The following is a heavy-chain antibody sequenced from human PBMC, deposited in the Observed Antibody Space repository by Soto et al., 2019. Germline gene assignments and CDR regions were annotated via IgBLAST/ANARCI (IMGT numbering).Heavy chain of an antibody. CDR2: ISHGGST. V-gene: IGHV4-38-2*01. CDR1: GYSISSGYH. CDR3: ARVGPWVPYYYDSSPYTFENWFDP. D-gene: IGHD3-22*01. Sequence: QVQLQESGPGLVKASETLSLTCAVSGYSISSGYHWGWLRQPPGKAMKWIGSISHGGSTYYNPSPCGRVTLSINMTNNHVSLILNSVTAADTAVYYCARVGPWVPYYYDSSPYTFENWFDPCGQGTLVTVSS. J-gene: IGHJ5*02.